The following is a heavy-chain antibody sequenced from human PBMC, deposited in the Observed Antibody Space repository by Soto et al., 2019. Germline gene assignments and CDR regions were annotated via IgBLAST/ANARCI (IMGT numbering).Heavy chain of an antibody. CDR2: ITGSGGST. CDR1: GFIFSSYA. V-gene: IGHV3-23*01. Sequence: EVQLLESGGDLVQPGGSLRLSCSASGFIFSSYAMSWVRQAPGKGLEWVSTITGSGGSTYYADSVKGRFAISRDNSKNTLYLQMDSLRAEETAVYFCAKDRTTMYDAFDIWGQGTMVTVSS. J-gene: IGHJ3*02. CDR3: AKDRTTMYDAFDI. D-gene: IGHD3-3*01.